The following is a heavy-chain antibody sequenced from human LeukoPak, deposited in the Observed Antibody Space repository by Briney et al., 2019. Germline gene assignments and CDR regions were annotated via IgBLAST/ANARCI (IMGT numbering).Heavy chain of an antibody. D-gene: IGHD3-16*02. Sequence: ASVKVSCKASGYIFTNYAMNWVRQAPGQGLEWMGWINPNTGNPMYAQGFTGRFVFSLDTSVTTTYLQINGLEAEDTAVYYCARAYQRLGGLSFPDSWGQGTLVTVSS. V-gene: IGHV7-4-1*02. CDR1: GYIFTNYA. CDR2: INPNTGNP. J-gene: IGHJ5*01. CDR3: ARAYQRLGGLSFPDS.